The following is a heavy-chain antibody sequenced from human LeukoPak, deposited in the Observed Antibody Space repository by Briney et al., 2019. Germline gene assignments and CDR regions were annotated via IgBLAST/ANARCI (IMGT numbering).Heavy chain of an antibody. Sequence: GESLRISCEGSGYGFTSFWIIWVRQMAGKALEWMGRIDPNDSYTNYRPSVQGHVTISADKSISTAYLQWSSLKASDTAIYYCARLGTANAIDVWGRGTLVSVSS. CDR1: GYGFTSFW. V-gene: IGHV5-10-1*01. CDR2: IDPNDSYT. CDR3: ARLGTANAIDV. D-gene: IGHD7-27*01. J-gene: IGHJ2*01.